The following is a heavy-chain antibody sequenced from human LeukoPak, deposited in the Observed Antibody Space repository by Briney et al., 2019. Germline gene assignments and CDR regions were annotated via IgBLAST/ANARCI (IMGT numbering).Heavy chain of an antibody. CDR1: GYTFTSYD. Sequence: ASVKVSCTASGYTFTSYDINWVRQATGQGLEWMGWMNPNSGNTGYAQKFQGRVTMTRNTSISTAYMELSSLRSEDTAVYYCARVYYGSGSYVWYFQHWGQGTLVTVSS. CDR2: MNPNSGNT. CDR3: ARVYYGSGSYVWYFQH. J-gene: IGHJ1*01. D-gene: IGHD3-10*01. V-gene: IGHV1-8*01.